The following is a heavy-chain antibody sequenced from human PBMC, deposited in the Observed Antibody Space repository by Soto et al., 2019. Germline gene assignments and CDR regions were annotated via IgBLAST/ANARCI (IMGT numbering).Heavy chain of an antibody. V-gene: IGHV4-31*03. CDR2: IYYSGST. Sequence: QVQLQESGPGLVKPSQTLSLTCTVSGGSISSGGYYWSWIRQHPGKGLEWIGYIYYSGSTYYNPSLKSRVTISVDTSKNQFSLKLSPVTAADTAVYYCARDRDDILTLGTFDIWGQGTMVTVSS. CDR1: GGSISSGGYY. CDR3: ARDRDDILTLGTFDI. D-gene: IGHD3-9*01. J-gene: IGHJ3*02.